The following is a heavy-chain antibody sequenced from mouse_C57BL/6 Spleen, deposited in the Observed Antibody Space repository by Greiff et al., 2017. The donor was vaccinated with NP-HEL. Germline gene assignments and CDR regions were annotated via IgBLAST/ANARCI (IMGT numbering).Heavy chain of an antibody. V-gene: IGHV1-69*01. CDR1: GYTFTSYW. J-gene: IGHJ2*01. Sequence: QVQLQQPGAELVMPGASVKLSCKASGYTFTSYWMHWVKQRPGQGLEWIGEIDPSDSYTNYNQKFKGKSTLTVDKSSSTAYMQLSSLTSEDSAVYYCAREDGFLREDYFDYWGQGTTLTVSS. CDR3: AREDGFLREDYFDY. CDR2: IDPSDSYT. D-gene: IGHD2-3*01.